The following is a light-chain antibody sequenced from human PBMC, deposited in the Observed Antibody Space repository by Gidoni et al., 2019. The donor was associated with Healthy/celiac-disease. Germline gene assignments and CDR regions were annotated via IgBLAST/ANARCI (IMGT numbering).Light chain of an antibody. CDR2: DAS. Sequence: DIQMTESPSSLSASVGDRVTITCQASQDISNYLNWYQQKTGKAPKLLIYDASNLETGVPSMFSGSGSGTDFTFTIISLQPEDIATYYCQQYANLPYTFGQGTKLEIQ. CDR1: QDISNY. V-gene: IGKV1-33*01. J-gene: IGKJ2*01. CDR3: QQYANLPYT.